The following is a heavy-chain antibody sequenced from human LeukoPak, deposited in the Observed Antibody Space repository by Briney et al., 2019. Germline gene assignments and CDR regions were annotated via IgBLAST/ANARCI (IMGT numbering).Heavy chain of an antibody. CDR3: ARGGYFHY. V-gene: IGHV1-18*01. J-gene: IGHJ4*02. D-gene: IGHD2-15*01. CDR2: ISTYNGNT. Sequence: ASVKVSCKASGYTFTNYNINWVRQAPGQGLEWMGWISTYNGNTNYAQILQGRVTMTTDTSTTTAYMELRGLRSDDTAMYYCARGGYFHYWGQGTLVTVSS. CDR1: GYTFTNYN.